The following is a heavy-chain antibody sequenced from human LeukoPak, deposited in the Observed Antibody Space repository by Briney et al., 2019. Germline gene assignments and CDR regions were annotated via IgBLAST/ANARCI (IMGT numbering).Heavy chain of an antibody. V-gene: IGHV3-23*01. CDR2: ITDTGGDT. CDR3: TKGSSSSRPYYFDY. J-gene: IGHJ4*02. CDR1: GFTFSGYA. Sequence: PGGSLRLSCAASGFTFSGYAMSWVRQAPGKGLEWVSAITDTGGDTYHADSVKGRLIISRDNSKDTLYLQMISLRAEDTALYYCTKGSSSSRPYYFDYWGQGTLVTVSS. D-gene: IGHD6-6*01.